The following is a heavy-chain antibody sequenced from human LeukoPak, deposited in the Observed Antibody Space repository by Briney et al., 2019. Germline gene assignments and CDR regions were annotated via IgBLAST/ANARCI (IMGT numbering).Heavy chain of an antibody. D-gene: IGHD2-2*01. J-gene: IGHJ5*02. CDR1: GGSINNYF. Sequence: PSETLSLTCTVSGGSINNYFWNWIRHPPGKGREWIGYMYYTGSSSYSPSLKSRVTISVDTSKNQFSLKLSSVTTADTAIYYCARGSIPTQNWFDPWGQGTPVTVSS. CDR2: MYYTGSS. V-gene: IGHV4-59*01. CDR3: ARGSIPTQNWFDP.